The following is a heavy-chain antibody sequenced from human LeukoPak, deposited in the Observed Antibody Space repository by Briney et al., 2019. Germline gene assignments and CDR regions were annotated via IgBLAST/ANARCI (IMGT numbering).Heavy chain of an antibody. D-gene: IGHD3-9*01. CDR3: ARNSGGTTIFSAFDI. Sequence: PSETLSLTCTVSGGSISSYYWNWVRQPPGKGLEWVGYVYTSGSTNYNPSLKSRVTISIDTSKNQFSLKVTSVTAADTAVYYCARNSGGTTIFSAFDIWGQGTMVTVS. CDR2: VYTSGST. CDR1: GGSISSYY. V-gene: IGHV4-59*01. J-gene: IGHJ3*02.